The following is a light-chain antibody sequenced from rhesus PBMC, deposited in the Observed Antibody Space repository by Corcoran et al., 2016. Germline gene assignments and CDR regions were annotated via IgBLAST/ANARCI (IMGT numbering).Light chain of an antibody. J-gene: IGKJ2*01. Sequence: DTVVTQSPATLSLSPGERATRSCRASQSVGSHVAWSRQKPGQAPRLLIYGASSRATGTPYRFSAHGSGTDFTLTISSLEPEDVRIYYCQQSNSFYSFGQGTKVELK. CDR2: GAS. V-gene: IGKV3-24*04. CDR1: QSVGSH. CDR3: QQSNSFYS.